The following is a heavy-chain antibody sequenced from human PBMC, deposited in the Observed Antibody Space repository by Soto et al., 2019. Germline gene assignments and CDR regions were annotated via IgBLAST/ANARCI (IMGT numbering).Heavy chain of an antibody. Sequence: ASVKVSSKASGYTLTSYDINWVRQATGQGLEWMGWMNPNSGNTGYAQKFQGRVTMTRNTSISTAYMELSSLRSEDTAVYYCASWGWFGEWLDAFDIWGQGTMVTVSS. CDR1: GYTLTSYD. CDR2: MNPNSGNT. CDR3: ASWGWFGEWLDAFDI. V-gene: IGHV1-8*01. J-gene: IGHJ3*02. D-gene: IGHD3-10*01.